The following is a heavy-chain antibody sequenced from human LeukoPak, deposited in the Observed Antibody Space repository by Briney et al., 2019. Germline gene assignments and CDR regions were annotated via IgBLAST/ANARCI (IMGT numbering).Heavy chain of an antibody. V-gene: IGHV3-11*01. CDR3: AKDLTGGYYDSSGADY. CDR2: ISSSGSTI. CDR1: GGSISSSNW. D-gene: IGHD3-22*01. J-gene: IGHJ4*02. Sequence: LSLTCAVSGGSISSSNWWSWVRQPPGKGLEWVSYISSSGSTIYYADSVKGRFTISRDNAKNSLYLQMNSLRAEDTAVYYCAKDLTGGYYDSSGADYWGQGTLVAVSS.